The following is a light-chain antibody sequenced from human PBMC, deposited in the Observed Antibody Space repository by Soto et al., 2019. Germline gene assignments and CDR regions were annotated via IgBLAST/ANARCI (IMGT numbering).Light chain of an antibody. V-gene: IGKV3-11*01. Sequence: EIVLTQSPATLSLSPGERATLSCRASQSVSTYLAWYQQRPGQAPRLLIYDASYRATDIPPRFSGSGSGTDFTLTIRSLEPEDFAVYYWQQRRSCLPTITFCQATRLDIK. J-gene: IGKJ5*01. CDR1: QSVSTY. CDR3: QQRRSCLPTIT. CDR2: DAS.